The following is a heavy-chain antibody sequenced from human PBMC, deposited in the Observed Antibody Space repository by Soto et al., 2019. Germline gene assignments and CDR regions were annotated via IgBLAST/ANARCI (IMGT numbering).Heavy chain of an antibody. J-gene: IGHJ3*02. CDR1: GYSFTSYW. V-gene: IGHV5-51*01. CDR3: ARHLGSTSFAFDI. CDR2: IYPGDSDT. D-gene: IGHD2-2*01. Sequence: PGESLKISCKGSGYSFTSYWIGWVRQMPGKGLEWMGIIYPGDSDTRYSPSFQGQVTIPADKSISTAYLQWSSLKASDTAMYYCARHLGSTSFAFDIWGQGTMVTVSS.